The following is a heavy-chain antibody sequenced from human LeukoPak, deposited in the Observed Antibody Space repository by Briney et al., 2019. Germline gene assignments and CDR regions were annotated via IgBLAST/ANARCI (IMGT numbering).Heavy chain of an antibody. CDR2: IYYSGST. J-gene: IGHJ4*02. CDR1: GGSFSGYY. CDR3: ARQGYYYDSSGYYYRDLLDY. D-gene: IGHD3-22*01. Sequence: PSETLSLTCAVYGGSFSGYYRSWIRQPPGKGLEWIGSIYYSGSTYYNPSLKSRVTISVDTSKNQFSLKLSSVTAADTAVYYCARQGYYYDSSGYYYRDLLDYWGQGTLVTVSS. V-gene: IGHV4-34*01.